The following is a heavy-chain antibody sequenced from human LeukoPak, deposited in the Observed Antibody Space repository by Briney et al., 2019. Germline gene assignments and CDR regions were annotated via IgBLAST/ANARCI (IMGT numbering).Heavy chain of an antibody. V-gene: IGHV3-30*02. J-gene: IGHJ6*02. CDR2: IRNDGSHK. CDR3: VKDRVTEAYGMEV. Sequence: GGSLRLSCAASGFIFSSYGMHWVRQAPGKVLEWVAVIRNDGSHKYYADSVKGRFTISRDNSKKTVVLQMNSLTAEDTAVYYCVKDRVTEAYGMEVWGQGTTVTVSS. CDR1: GFIFSSYG.